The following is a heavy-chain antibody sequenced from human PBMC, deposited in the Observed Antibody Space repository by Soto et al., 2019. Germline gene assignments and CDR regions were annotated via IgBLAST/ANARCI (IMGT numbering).Heavy chain of an antibody. CDR1: GFTFDDYT. CDR2: ISWDGGST. Sequence: GGSLTLSCAASGFTFDDYTMHWVRQAPGKGLEWVSLISWDGGSTYYADSVKGRFTISRDNSKNSLYLQMNSLRTEDAALYYCAKDLVPYDFWSGFRIRSYYYGMDVWGQGTTVTVSS. V-gene: IGHV3-43*01. CDR3: AKDLVPYDFWSGFRIRSYYYGMDV. J-gene: IGHJ6*02. D-gene: IGHD3-3*01.